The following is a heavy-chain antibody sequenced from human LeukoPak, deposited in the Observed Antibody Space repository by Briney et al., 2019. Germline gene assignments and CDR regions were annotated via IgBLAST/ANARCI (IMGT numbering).Heavy chain of an antibody. J-gene: IGHJ6*02. CDR2: ISYDGSNK. D-gene: IGHD2-15*01. CDR1: GFTFSSYA. CDR3: ARDVEYCSGGSCYPVYGMDV. Sequence: PGRSLRLSCAASGFTFSSYAMHWVRQAPGKGLEWVAVISYDGSNKYYADSVKGRFTISRDNAKNSLYLQMNSLRAEDTAVYYCARDVEYCSGGSCYPVYGMDVWGQGTTVTVSS. V-gene: IGHV3-30-3*01.